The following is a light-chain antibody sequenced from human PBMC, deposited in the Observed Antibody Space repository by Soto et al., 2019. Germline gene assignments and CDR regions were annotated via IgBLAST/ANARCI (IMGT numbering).Light chain of an antibody. CDR3: QQYTGPPTT. Sequence: EIVMTQSPATLSVSPGEIVTLSCSASQSVSSSLAWYQQKPGQAPRLLIYGASTRAAGIPDRFSGSGSGTDFTLTITRLEPEDSAVYFCQQYTGPPTTFGQGTRLEIK. V-gene: IGKV3D-15*01. CDR1: QSVSSS. CDR2: GAS. J-gene: IGKJ5*01.